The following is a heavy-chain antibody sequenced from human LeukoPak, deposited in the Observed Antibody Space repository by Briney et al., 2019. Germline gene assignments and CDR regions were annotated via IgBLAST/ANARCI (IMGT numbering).Heavy chain of an antibody. D-gene: IGHD4-17*01. CDR1: GGSISSYY. Sequence: SETLSLTCTVSGGSISSYYWSWIRQPPGKGLEWIGYIYYSGSTNYNPSLKSRVTISVDRSKNQFSLKLTSVTAADTAVYYCARAFPFDDYGDPDAFDIWGQGTMVTVSS. V-gene: IGHV4-59*12. CDR3: ARAFPFDDYGDPDAFDI. J-gene: IGHJ3*02. CDR2: IYYSGST.